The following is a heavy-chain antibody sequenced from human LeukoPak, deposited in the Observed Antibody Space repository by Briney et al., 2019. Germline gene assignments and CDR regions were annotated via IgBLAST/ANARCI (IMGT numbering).Heavy chain of an antibody. V-gene: IGHV3-23*01. CDR2: IRPSGDNT. CDR1: GFTFSSYD. Sequence: GGALRLSCAASGFTFSSYDMTWVRQAPGRGLEWVSSIRPSGDNTYYGDSVKGRFTISRDNAKTSLYLQMNSLRAEDTAVYYCARDLSGVTGYTYGRGIDYWGQGTLVTVSS. CDR3: ARDLSGVTGYTYGRGIDY. D-gene: IGHD5-18*01. J-gene: IGHJ4*02.